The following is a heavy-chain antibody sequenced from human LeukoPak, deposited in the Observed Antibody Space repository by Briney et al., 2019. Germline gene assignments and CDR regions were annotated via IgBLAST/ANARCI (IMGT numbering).Heavy chain of an antibody. CDR2: ISSSSRYI. Sequence: GGSLRLSCAASGFTFSDYAMNWVRQAPGKGLEWVSSISSSSRYIYYADSVKGRFTISRDNAKNSLFLQMNSLRAEDTAVYYCAREHYYYGSGSYSSFDYWGQGTLVTVSS. V-gene: IGHV3-21*01. CDR1: GFTFSDYA. J-gene: IGHJ4*02. CDR3: AREHYYYGSGSYSSFDY. D-gene: IGHD3-10*01.